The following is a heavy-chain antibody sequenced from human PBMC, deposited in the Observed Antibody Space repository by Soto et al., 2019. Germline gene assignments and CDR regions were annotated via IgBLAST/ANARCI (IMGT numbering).Heavy chain of an antibody. D-gene: IGHD6-19*01. CDR2: IFWVDDK. J-gene: IGHJ4*02. Sequence: QITLKESGPTLVKPTQTLTLTCTFSGFSLTTSGVGVGWIRQPPGKALDWLAVIFWVDDKRYSPSLESRLTITKDTSKNQVVLTVPHTDPVDTATYYCAHRQGASGFEYWGQGTLVTVSS. CDR3: AHRQGASGFEY. V-gene: IGHV2-5*02. CDR1: GFSLTTSGVG.